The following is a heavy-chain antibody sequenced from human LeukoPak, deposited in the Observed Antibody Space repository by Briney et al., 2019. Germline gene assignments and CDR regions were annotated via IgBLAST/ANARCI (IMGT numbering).Heavy chain of an antibody. J-gene: IGHJ4*02. CDR2: ISSSSSYI. D-gene: IGHD3-22*01. CDR3: AREGLPKLDSSGYYSGGWDY. Sequence: PGGSLRLSCAASGSTFSSYSMNWVRQAPGKGLEWVSSISSSSSYIYYADSVKGRFTISRDNAKNSLYLQMNSLRAKDTAVYYCAREGLPKLDSSGYYSGGWDYWGQGTLVTVSS. V-gene: IGHV3-21*01. CDR1: GSTFSSYS.